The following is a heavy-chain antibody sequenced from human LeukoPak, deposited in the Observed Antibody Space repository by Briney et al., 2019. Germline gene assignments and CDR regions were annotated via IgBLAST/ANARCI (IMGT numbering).Heavy chain of an antibody. D-gene: IGHD3-9*01. V-gene: IGHV4-61*02. CDR3: ARARPFFLAGRYYYYYMDV. CDR2: IYTSGST. CDR1: GGSISSGSYY. Sequence: ASETLSLTCTVSGGSISSGSYYCSWVPQPAGKGLEWIGRIYTSGSTNYNPSIKSRVTISVDTSKNQFSLKLSSVTAADTAVYYCARARPFFLAGRYYYYYMDVWGKGTTVTISS. J-gene: IGHJ6*03.